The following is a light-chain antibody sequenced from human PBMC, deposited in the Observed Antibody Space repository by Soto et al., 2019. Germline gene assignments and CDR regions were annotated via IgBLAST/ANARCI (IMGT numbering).Light chain of an antibody. V-gene: IGKV1-5*03. CDR3: QQRSNWPHT. CDR1: QSINSW. Sequence: DIQMTQSPSTLSASVGDRVTITCRASQSINSWLAWYQQKPGKAPKVLIYTASSLESGVPSRFSGSGSGTDFTLTISSLEPEDFAVYYCQQRSNWPHTFGQGTRLEI. CDR2: TAS. J-gene: IGKJ5*01.